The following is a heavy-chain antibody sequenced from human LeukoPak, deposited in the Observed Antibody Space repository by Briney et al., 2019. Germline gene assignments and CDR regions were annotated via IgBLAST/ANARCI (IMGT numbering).Heavy chain of an antibody. CDR1: GFTFSSYG. CDR3: AKGGLTAMAPKGAFDI. CDR2: IRYDGSNK. Sequence: GGSLRLSCAASGFTFSSYGMHWVRQAPGKGLEWVALIRYDGSNKYYADSVKGRFTISRDNSKNTLYLQMNSLRAEDTAVYYCAKGGLTAMAPKGAFDIWGQGTMVTVSS. D-gene: IGHD5-18*01. V-gene: IGHV3-30*02. J-gene: IGHJ3*02.